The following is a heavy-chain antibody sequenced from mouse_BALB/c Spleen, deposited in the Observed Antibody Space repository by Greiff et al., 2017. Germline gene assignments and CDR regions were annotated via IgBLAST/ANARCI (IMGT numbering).Heavy chain of an antibody. CDR2: ISDGGSYT. V-gene: IGHV5-4*02. Sequence: EVMLVESGGGLVKPGGSLKLSCAASGFTFSDYYMYWVRQTPEKRLEWVATISDGGSYTYYPDSVKGRFTISRDNAKNNLYLKMSSLKSEDTAMYYGARGHRYSGFAYWGQGTLVTVSA. J-gene: IGHJ3*01. CDR3: ARGHRYSGFAY. CDR1: GFTFSDYY. D-gene: IGHD2-14*01.